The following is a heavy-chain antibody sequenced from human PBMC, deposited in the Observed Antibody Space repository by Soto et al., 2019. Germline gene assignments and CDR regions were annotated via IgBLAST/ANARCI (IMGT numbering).Heavy chain of an antibody. CDR2: ISSSGSTI. CDR3: ARNKGYCSSTSCYLGPFDP. V-gene: IGHV3-11*01. Sequence: GGSLRLSCAASGFTFSDYYMSWIRQAPGKGLEWVSYISSSGSTIYYADSVKGRFTISRDNAKNSLYLQMNSLRAEDTAVYYCARNKGYCSSTSCYLGPFDPWGQGTLVTVSS. J-gene: IGHJ5*02. CDR1: GFTFSDYY. D-gene: IGHD2-2*01.